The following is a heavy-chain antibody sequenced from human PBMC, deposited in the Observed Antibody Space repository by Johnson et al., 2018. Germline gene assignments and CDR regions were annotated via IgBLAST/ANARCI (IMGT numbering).Heavy chain of an antibody. Sequence: EVQLVESGGGFAQPGGSLRLACSVSGFTFSNYAVAWVRQAPGKGLEWVSASSASGFTTDYADSVTGRFTISRDNSRNILYLQMNSLGAEDTDLYECARDPEDIVVVLAATQYFQHWGQGTLVTVSS. CDR1: GFTFSNYA. D-gene: IGHD2-15*01. J-gene: IGHJ1*01. CDR3: ARDPEDIVVVLAATQYFQH. V-gene: IGHV3-23*04. CDR2: SSASGFTT.